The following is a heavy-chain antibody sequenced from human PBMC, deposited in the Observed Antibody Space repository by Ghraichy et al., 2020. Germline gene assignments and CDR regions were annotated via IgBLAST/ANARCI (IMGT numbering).Heavy chain of an antibody. CDR1: GFTFSSYA. CDR3: AKDRQMVEDGWSPPFDY. J-gene: IGHJ4*02. CDR2: ISGSGGST. Sequence: GGSLRLSCAASGFTFSSYAMSWVRQAPGKGLEWVSAISGSGGSTYYADSVKGRFTISRDNSKNTLYLQMNSLRAEDTAVYYCAKDRQMVEDGWSPPFDYWGQGTLVTVSS. D-gene: IGHD5-24*01. V-gene: IGHV3-23*01.